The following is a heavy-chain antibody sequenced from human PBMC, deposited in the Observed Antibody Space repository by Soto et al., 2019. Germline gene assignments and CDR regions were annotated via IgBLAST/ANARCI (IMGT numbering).Heavy chain of an antibody. V-gene: IGHV1-18*01. CDR1: GYTFTSYG. J-gene: IGHJ5*02. CDR3: ARADFLIGPGYNWFDP. CDR2: ISAYNGNT. Sequence: ASVKVSCKASGYTFTSYGISRVRQAPGQGLEWMGWISAYNGNTNYAQKLQGRVTMTTDTSTSTAYMELRSLRSDDTAVYYCARADFLIGPGYNWFDPWGQGTLVTVSS. D-gene: IGHD2-21*01.